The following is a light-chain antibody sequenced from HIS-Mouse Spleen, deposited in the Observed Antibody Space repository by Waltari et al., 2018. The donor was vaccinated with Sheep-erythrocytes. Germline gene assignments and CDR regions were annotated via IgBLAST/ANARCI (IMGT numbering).Light chain of an antibody. V-gene: IGLV2-23*01. J-gene: IGLJ3*02. Sequence: QSALTQPASVSGSPGPSITISCPGPSSDVGSYNPVSWYQQHPGKAPKLMIYDGSKRPSGVSNRFSGSKSGNTASLTISGLQAEDEADYYCCSYAGSSTPWVFGGGTKLTVL. CDR2: DGS. CDR3: CSYAGSSTPWV. CDR1: SSDVGSYNP.